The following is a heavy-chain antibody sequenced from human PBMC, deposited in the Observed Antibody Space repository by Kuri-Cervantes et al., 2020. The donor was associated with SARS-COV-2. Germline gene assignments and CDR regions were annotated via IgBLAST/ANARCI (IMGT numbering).Heavy chain of an antibody. J-gene: IGHJ5*02. CDR1: GGPISSYY. D-gene: IGHD1-26*01. CDR3: ARLLYCGSYYWFDP. Sequence: WGSLSLSCPVSGGPISSYYQSWNRQHPGKGLEWIGYIYYSGSTYYHPSLKVRVTISVDTSKNQFSLKLSSVTAADTAVYYCARLLYCGSYYWFDPWGQGTLVTSPQ. V-gene: IGHV4-59*08. CDR2: IYYSGST.